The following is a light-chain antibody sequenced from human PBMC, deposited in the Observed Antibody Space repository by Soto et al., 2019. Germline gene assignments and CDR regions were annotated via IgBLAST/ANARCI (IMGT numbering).Light chain of an antibody. Sequence: QPVLTQSPSASASLGASVKITCTLSSGHSSYPIAWHQQQPDKGPRYLMKLNSDGSHSKGDGIADRFSGSSSGAERYLTISSLQSEDEADYYCQTWATGIRVFGGGTKVTVL. V-gene: IGLV4-69*01. CDR3: QTWATGIRV. J-gene: IGLJ2*01. CDR1: SGHSSYP. CDR2: LNSDGSH.